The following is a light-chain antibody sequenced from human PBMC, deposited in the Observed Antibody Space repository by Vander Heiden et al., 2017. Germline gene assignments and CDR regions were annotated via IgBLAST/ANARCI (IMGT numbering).Light chain of an antibody. CDR1: QSVSIN. J-gene: IGKJ1*01. CDR2: VAS. V-gene: IGKV3-15*01. Sequence: EIVMTQSPATLSVSPGERVTLSCRASQSVSINLAWYQQKPGQAPRLLIYVASTRATGIPARFSGSGSGTEFTLTISSLQSDDSAVYYCQQYNNWPPTFGQGTKVEIQ. CDR3: QQYNNWPPT.